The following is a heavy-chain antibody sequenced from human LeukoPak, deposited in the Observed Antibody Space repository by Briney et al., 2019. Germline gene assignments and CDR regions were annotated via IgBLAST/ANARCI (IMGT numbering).Heavy chain of an antibody. CDR2: INTNTGNP. J-gene: IGHJ5*02. V-gene: IGHV7-4-1*02. D-gene: IGHD1-7*01. CDR3: ARAPYWNYEGWFDP. CDR1: GYTFTSYA. Sequence: EASVKVSCKASGYTFTSYAMNWVRQAPGQGLEWMGWINTNTGNPTYAQGFTGRFVFSLDTSVSTAYLQISSLKAEDTAVYYCARAPYWNYEGWFDPWGQGTLVTVSS.